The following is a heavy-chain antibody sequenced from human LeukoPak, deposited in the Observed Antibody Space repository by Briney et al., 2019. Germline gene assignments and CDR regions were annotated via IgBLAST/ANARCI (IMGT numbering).Heavy chain of an antibody. CDR1: GFTVSSNY. D-gene: IGHD1-7*01. Sequence: GGSLRLSCAASGFTVSSNYMSWVRQAPGKGLEWVGRIKSKSVGGTADYAAPVKGRFTISRDDSKNTLYLQMNSLKTEDTAVYYCTTAKYNWNYVLDYWGQGTLVTVSS. CDR2: IKSKSVGGTA. J-gene: IGHJ4*02. V-gene: IGHV3-15*01. CDR3: TTAKYNWNYVLDY.